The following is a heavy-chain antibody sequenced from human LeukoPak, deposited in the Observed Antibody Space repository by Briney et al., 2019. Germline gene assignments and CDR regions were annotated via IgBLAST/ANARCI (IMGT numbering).Heavy chain of an antibody. J-gene: IGHJ4*02. CDR2: INADNGNT. CDR3: ARTGPDHKYCTTTSCYGPHGY. V-gene: IGHV1-3*01. Sequence: EASVKVSCKASGYTFSNYPIYWVRQAPGQRLEWMGWINADNGNTRYSQELQGRVTITRDTSASTVYMELSSLRSEDTAVYYCARTGPDHKYCTTTSCYGPHGYWGQGTLVTVSS. D-gene: IGHD2-2*01. CDR1: GYTFSNYP.